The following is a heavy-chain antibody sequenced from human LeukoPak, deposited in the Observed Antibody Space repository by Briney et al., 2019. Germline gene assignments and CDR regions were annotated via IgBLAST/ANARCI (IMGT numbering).Heavy chain of an antibody. CDR2: IYTSGST. CDR3: ARDRAYCGGDCYSGGDYYYYGMDV. CDR1: GASISSYY. V-gene: IGHV4-4*07. Sequence: SETLSLTCTVSGASISSYYWSWIRQPAGKGLEWIGRIYTSGSTNYNPSLKSRVTMSVDTSKNQFSLKLSSVTAADTAVYYCARDRAYCGGDCYSGGDYYYYGMDVWGQGTTVTVSS. D-gene: IGHD2-21*02. J-gene: IGHJ6*02.